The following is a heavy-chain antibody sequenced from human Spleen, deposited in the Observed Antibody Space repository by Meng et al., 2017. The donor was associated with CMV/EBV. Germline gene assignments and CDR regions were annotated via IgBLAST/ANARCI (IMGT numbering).Heavy chain of an antibody. V-gene: IGHV4-34*01. D-gene: IGHD2-21*01. J-gene: IGHJ4*02. CDR1: GGPFSGYY. CDR3: ARMGLAYCGRTTCELFDF. Sequence: GSLRLSCAVYGGPFSGYYWSWIRQPPGKGLEWIGGLNRSGSRNYNPSLKSRVTVSVDTSKKQFSLQLTSVTAADTAVYYCARMGLAYCGRTTCELFDFWGQGTLVTVSS. CDR2: LNRSGSR.